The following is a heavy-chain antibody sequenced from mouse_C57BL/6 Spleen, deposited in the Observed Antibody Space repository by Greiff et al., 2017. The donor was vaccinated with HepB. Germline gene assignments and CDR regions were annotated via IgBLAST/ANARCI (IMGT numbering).Heavy chain of an antibody. CDR3: ASPYYGSLYYYAMDY. Sequence: VQLKESGPGLVQPSQSLSITCTVSGFSLTSYGVHWVRQSPGKGLEWLGVIWSGGSTDYNAAFISRLSISKDNSKSQVFFKMNSLQADDTAIYYCASPYYGSLYYYAMDYWGQGTSVTVSS. J-gene: IGHJ4*01. D-gene: IGHD1-1*01. V-gene: IGHV2-2*01. CDR1: GFSLTSYG. CDR2: IWSGGST.